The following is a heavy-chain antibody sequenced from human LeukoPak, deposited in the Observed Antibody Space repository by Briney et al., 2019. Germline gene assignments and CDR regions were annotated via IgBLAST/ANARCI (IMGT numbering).Heavy chain of an antibody. CDR1: GFTFSSYA. D-gene: IGHD3-3*01. Sequence: GGSLRLSCAASGFTFSSYAMSWVRQAPGKGLEWVSAISGSGGSTYYADSVKGRFTISRDNSKNTLYLQMNSLRAGDTAVYYCAKERPYDFWSGYPFDYWGQGTLVTVSS. CDR2: ISGSGGST. J-gene: IGHJ4*02. CDR3: AKERPYDFWSGYPFDY. V-gene: IGHV3-23*01.